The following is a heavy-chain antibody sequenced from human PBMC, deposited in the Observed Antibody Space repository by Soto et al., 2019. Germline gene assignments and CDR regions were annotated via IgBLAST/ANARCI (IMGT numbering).Heavy chain of an antibody. CDR2: IIPIFGTA. V-gene: IGHV1-69*13. CDR3: ARDSDYYDSSDTYNWFDP. CDR1: GGTFSSYA. Sequence: SVKVSCKASGGTFSSYAISWVRQAPGQGLEWMGGIIPIFGTANYAQKFQGRVTITADESTSTAYMELSSLRSEDTAVYYCARDSDYYDSSDTYNWFDPWGQGTLVTVSS. J-gene: IGHJ5*02. D-gene: IGHD3-22*01.